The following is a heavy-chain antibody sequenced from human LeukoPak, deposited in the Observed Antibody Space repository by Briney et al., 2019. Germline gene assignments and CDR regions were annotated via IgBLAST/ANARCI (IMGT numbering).Heavy chain of an antibody. D-gene: IGHD5-24*01. CDR1: GFTFSSYS. CDR3: ARDLLDGYNYQVAFDI. Sequence: PGGSLRLSCAASGFTFSSYSMNWVRQAPGKGLEWVSSISSSSSYIYYADLVKGRFTISRDNAKNSLYLQMNSLRAEDTAVYYCARDLLDGYNYQVAFDIWGQGTMVTVSS. CDR2: ISSSSSYI. V-gene: IGHV3-21*01. J-gene: IGHJ3*02.